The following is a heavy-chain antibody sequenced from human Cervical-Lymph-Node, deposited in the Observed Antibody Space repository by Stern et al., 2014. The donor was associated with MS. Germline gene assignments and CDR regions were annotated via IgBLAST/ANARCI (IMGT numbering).Heavy chain of an antibody. D-gene: IGHD1-1*01. Sequence: EVQLVQSGAEVKKPGESLKISCKGSGYTFTNNWIAWVRQMPGKGLEWMGIIYPDDSDISYSPSLQGQATISADKSISPASLQGSSRKAADSAVYYCARPPPRRKWDDPNYGMDVWGQGTTVTVSS. V-gene: IGHV5-51*03. CDR3: ARPPPRRKWDDPNYGMDV. CDR1: GYTFTNNW. CDR2: IYPDDSDI. J-gene: IGHJ6*02.